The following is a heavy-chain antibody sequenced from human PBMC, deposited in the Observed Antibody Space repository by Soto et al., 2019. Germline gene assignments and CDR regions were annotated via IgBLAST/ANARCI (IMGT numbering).Heavy chain of an antibody. CDR2: ISYDGSNK. CDR3: ARVGPIVGAPPYNWFDP. Sequence: GGSLRLSCAASGFTFSSYAMHWVRQAPGKGLEWVAVISYDGSNKYYADSVKGRFTISRDNSKNTLYLQMNSLRAEDTAVYYCARVGPIVGAPPYNWFDPWGQGTLVTVSS. V-gene: IGHV3-30-3*01. CDR1: GFTFSSYA. D-gene: IGHD1-26*01. J-gene: IGHJ5*02.